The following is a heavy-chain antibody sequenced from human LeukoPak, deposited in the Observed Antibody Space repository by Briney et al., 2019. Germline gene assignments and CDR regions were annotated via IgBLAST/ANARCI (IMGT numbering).Heavy chain of an antibody. J-gene: IGHJ4*02. CDR2: INPSGGST. CDR3: ARDGGSGWYYFDY. V-gene: IGHV1-46*01. Sequence: ASVKVSCKASGYTFTSYYMHWVRQAPGQGLEWMGIINPSGGSTSYAQKFQGRVTMTRDMSTSTVYMELSSLRSEGTAVYYCARDGGSGWYYFDYWGQGTLVTVSS. D-gene: IGHD6-19*01. CDR1: GYTFTSYY.